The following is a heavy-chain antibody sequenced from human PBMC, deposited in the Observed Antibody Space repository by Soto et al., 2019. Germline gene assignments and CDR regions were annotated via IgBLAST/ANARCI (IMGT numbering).Heavy chain of an antibody. CDR3: ARFGPVRYDFCSGDKNWFDP. CDR1: GYTFTSYA. CDR2: INAGNGNT. D-gene: IGHD3-3*01. J-gene: IGHJ5*02. V-gene: IGHV1-3*01. Sequence: ASVKVSCKASGYTFTSYAMHWVRQAPGQRLEWMGWINAGNGNTKYSQKFQGRVTITRDTSASTAYMELSSLRSEDTAVYYCARFGPVRYDFCSGDKNWFDPWGQGTLVTVSS.